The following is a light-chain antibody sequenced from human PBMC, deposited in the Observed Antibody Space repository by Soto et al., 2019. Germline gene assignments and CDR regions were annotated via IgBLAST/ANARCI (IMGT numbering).Light chain of an antibody. CDR2: AAF. J-gene: IGKJ1*01. CDR3: QQLNSYPWT. Sequence: DIQLTQSPSFLSASVGDTVTISCRASQDIGTYLAWYQQKPGKAPKLLISAAFNLQSGVPSRFSGSGAGTEFTLTLSSLQPEDFETYHCQQLNSYPWTFGQGTKVDI. V-gene: IGKV1-9*01. CDR1: QDIGTY.